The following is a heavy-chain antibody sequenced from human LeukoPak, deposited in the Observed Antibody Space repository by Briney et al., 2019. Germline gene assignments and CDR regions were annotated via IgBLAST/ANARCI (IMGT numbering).Heavy chain of an antibody. CDR3: ALGYSDAFDI. Sequence: SETLSLTCTVSGGSISSYYWSWIRQPPGKGLEWIGYIYYSGSTNYNPSLKSRVTISVDTSKNQFSLKLSSVTAADPAVYYCALGYSDAFDIWGQGTMVTVSS. CDR2: IYYSGST. J-gene: IGHJ3*02. CDR1: GGSISSYY. V-gene: IGHV4-59*01. D-gene: IGHD5-18*01.